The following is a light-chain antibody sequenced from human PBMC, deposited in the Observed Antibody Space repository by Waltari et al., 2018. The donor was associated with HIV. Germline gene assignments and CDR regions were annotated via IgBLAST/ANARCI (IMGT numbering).Light chain of an antibody. CDR2: YDS. Sequence: SSVLTQPPSVSVAPGKTARITCGGNNIARKSVHWYQQKPGQAPALVIYYDSDRPSGIPERCSGSNSGDTATLTISRVGDGDEADYYCQVWDSSSDHVLVGGGTKLTVL. J-gene: IGLJ2*01. V-gene: IGLV3-21*04. CDR1: NIARKS. CDR3: QVWDSSSDHVL.